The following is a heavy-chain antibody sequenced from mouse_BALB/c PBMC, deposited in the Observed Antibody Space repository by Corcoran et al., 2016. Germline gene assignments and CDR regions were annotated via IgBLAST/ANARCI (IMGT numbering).Heavy chain of an antibody. CDR3: ARTSDYGAWFVY. Sequence: QIQLVQSGPELKKPGETVKISCKASGYTFTNYGMNWVKQAPGKGLKWMGWINTYTGEPTYADDFKGRFAFSLETSASTAYLQINNLKNEDMATYFCARTSDYGAWFVYWGQGTLVTVSA. D-gene: IGHD2-4*01. CDR2: INTYTGEP. CDR1: GYTFTNYG. V-gene: IGHV9-1*02. J-gene: IGHJ3*01.